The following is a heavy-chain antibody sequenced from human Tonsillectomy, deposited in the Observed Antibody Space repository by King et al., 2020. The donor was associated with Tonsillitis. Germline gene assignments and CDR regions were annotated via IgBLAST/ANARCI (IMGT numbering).Heavy chain of an antibody. CDR1: GFTFSSYG. V-gene: IGHV3-33*08. Sequence: VQLVESGGGVVQPGRSLRLSCAASGFTFSSYGMHWVRQAPGKGLEWVAAIWYNGSNKYYGDSVKGRFTISRDNSKNTLYLQMNSLRAEDTAVYYCARDAPYNYYMDVWGKGPTVTVSS. CDR2: IWYNGSNK. CDR3: ARDAPYNYYMDV. J-gene: IGHJ6*03.